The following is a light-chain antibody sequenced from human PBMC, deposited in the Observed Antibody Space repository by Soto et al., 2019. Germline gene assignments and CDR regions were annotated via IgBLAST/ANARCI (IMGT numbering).Light chain of an antibody. CDR2: GAS. CDR1: QSVSSN. V-gene: IGKV3-15*01. J-gene: IGKJ1*01. Sequence: EIVMTQSPATLSVSQGERATLSCRASQSVSSNLAWYQQKPGQAPRLLIYGASTRATGIPARFSGSGSGTEFTLTISSLQSEDFAVYYCQQYNNWPWTFGQGNKVELK. CDR3: QQYNNWPWT.